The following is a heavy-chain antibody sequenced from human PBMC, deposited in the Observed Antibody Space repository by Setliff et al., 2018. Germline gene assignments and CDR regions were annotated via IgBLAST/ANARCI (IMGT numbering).Heavy chain of an antibody. J-gene: IGHJ6*03. Sequence: HPGGSLRLSCAASGFTFNTYLMNWVRQAPGKGLEWVSHIRDTGTTVHYADSVKGRFTISRDNAKNSLYLQMNSLRAEDTAVYYCVRDDVRGYYMDVWGNGTTVTVSS. V-gene: IGHV3-48*01. CDR3: VRDDVRGYYMDV. CDR2: IRDTGTTV. D-gene: IGHD3-10*02. CDR1: GFTFNTYL.